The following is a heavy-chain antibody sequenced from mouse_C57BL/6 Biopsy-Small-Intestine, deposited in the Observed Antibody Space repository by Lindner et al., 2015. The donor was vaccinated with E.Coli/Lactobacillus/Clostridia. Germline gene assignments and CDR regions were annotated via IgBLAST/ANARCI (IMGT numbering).Heavy chain of an antibody. CDR2: IDPEDGET. Sequence: VQLQESGAELVKPGASVKLSCTASGFNIKDYYMHWVKRRTEQGLEWIGRIDPEDGETKYAPKSQVKATITADTSSNTAYLQLSSLTSEDTAVYYCARWGLRRGNYAMDYWGQGTSVTVSS. D-gene: IGHD2-4*01. CDR3: ARWGLRRGNYAMDY. V-gene: IGHV14-2*01. J-gene: IGHJ4*01. CDR1: GFNIKDYY.